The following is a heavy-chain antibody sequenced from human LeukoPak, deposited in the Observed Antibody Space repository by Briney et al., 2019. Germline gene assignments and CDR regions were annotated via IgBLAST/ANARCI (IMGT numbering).Heavy chain of an antibody. J-gene: IGHJ3*02. D-gene: IGHD6-19*01. CDR1: GGSISTSNYY. CDR2: IFYSGST. V-gene: IGHV4-39*07. Sequence: SETLSLTCTVSGGSISTSNYYWGWIRQPPGKGLEWIGNIFYSGSTYYSPSLRSRVTISVDTSKNQFSLQLSSVTTADTALYYCARDEAVAGTLPGAFDIWGQGTMVTVSS. CDR3: ARDEAVAGTLPGAFDI.